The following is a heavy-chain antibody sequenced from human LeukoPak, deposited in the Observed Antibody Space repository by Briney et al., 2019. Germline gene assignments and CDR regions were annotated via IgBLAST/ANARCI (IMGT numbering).Heavy chain of an antibody. D-gene: IGHD3-9*01. CDR1: GFTFSSYA. V-gene: IGHV3-23*01. Sequence: PGGSLRLSCAASGFTFSSYAMSWVRQAPGEGLEWVSAISGSGGSTYYADSVKGRFTISRDNPKNTLYLQLNSLKAEDTAVYYCAKVLSLIFWSFDYWGQGILVTVSS. CDR3: AKVLSLIFWSFDY. J-gene: IGHJ4*02. CDR2: ISGSGGST.